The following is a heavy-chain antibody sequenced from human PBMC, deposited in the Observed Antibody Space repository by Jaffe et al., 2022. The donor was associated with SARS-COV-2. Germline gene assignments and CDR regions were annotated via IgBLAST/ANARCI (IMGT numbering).Heavy chain of an antibody. CDR3: GQRPSFAVSGTHFHN. D-gene: IGHD6-19*01. J-gene: IGHJ1*01. V-gene: IGHV2-5*02. CDR2: IYWDDDK. CDR1: GFSLYTGGVG. Sequence: QITLKESGPTLVRPTQTLTLTCTFSGFSLYTGGVGVGWIRQPPGKALEWLAIIYWDDDKRYSPSLKTRLTITKDTSQSQVVLTLTNVDPVDTATYYCGQRPSFAVSGTHFHNWGQGTLVTVSS.